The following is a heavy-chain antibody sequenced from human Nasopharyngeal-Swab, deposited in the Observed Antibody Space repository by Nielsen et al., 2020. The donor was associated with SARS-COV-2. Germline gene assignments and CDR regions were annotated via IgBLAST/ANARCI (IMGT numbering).Heavy chain of an antibody. CDR1: GFTFSPYT. J-gene: IGHJ5*02. D-gene: IGHD6-13*01. CDR3: ASLYSSSWP. CDR2: ITSGNSV. Sequence: GESLKISCATSGFTFSPYTMTWVRQAPGKGLQWISYITSGNSVQYADSVRGRFTISRDNAKNSLYLQMNSLRAEDTAVYYCASLYSSSWPWGQGTLVTVSS. V-gene: IGHV3-48*04.